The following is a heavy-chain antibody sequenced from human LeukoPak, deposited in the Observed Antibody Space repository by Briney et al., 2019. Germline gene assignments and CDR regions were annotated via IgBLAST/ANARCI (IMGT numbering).Heavy chain of an antibody. CDR1: GFTVSSNY. D-gene: IGHD1-26*01. CDR2: IYSGGST. J-gene: IGHJ4*02. V-gene: IGHV3-53*01. CDR3: AKVGGGYYFDY. Sequence: GGSLRLSCAASGFTVSSNYMSWVRQAPGKGLEWVSVIYSGGSTYYADPVKGRFTISRDNSKNTLYLQMNSLRAEDTAVYYCAKVGGGYYFDYWGQGTLVTVSS.